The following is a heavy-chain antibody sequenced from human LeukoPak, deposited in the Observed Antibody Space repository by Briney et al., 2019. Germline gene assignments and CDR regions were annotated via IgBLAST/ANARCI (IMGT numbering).Heavy chain of an antibody. CDR2: ISHDGRNT. V-gene: IGHV3-30*03. CDR3: ARNSVTTGYYFDY. J-gene: IGHJ4*02. CDR1: GFTFSSSD. D-gene: IGHD4-17*01. Sequence: GGSLRLSCAASGFTFSSSDKSWARQAPGKWQEWVAVISHDGRNTYYAKSVKGRFTISRDDSKNTLYLQMNSLRADDTAVYYCARNSVTTGYYFDYWGRGNLVTVSS.